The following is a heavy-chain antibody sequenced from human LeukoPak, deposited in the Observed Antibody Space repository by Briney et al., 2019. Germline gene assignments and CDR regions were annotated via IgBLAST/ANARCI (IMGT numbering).Heavy chain of an antibody. CDR3: ARVLAVGGSRVNWFDP. Sequence: SETLSLTCTVSGGSISSSSYYWGWIRQPPGKGLEWIESIYYSGSTYYNPSLKSRVTISVDTSKNQFSLNLSSVTAADTAVYYCARVLAVGGSRVNWFDPWGQGTLVTVSS. D-gene: IGHD6-13*01. J-gene: IGHJ5*02. CDR1: GGSISSSSYY. CDR2: IYYSGST. V-gene: IGHV4-39*07.